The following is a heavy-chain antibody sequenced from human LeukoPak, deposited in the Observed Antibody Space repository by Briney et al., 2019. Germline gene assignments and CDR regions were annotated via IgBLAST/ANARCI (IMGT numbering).Heavy chain of an antibody. CDR3: VRDLDLGGYSSFEY. Sequence: GGSLRLSCAASGFTFSSYFWMHWVRQAPGRGLVWVSRIKSDGSSSTYADSVKGRFTISRDNAKNSLYLQMNTLRAEDTAVYYCVRDLDLGGYSSFEYWGQGTLVTVSS. J-gene: IGHJ4*02. V-gene: IGHV3-74*01. CDR2: IKSDGSSS. CDR1: GFTFSSYFW. D-gene: IGHD4-23*01.